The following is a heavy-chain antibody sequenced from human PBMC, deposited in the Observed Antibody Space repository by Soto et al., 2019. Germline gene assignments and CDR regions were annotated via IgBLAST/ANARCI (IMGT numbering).Heavy chain of an antibody. V-gene: IGHV4-31*03. Sequence: QVQLQESGPGLVKPSQTLTLTCTVSGGSISSGGFYWSWIRQHPGKGLEWIGHISDSGSSYHNPSLESRVTISVDTSKNQFSLKLSAVTAADTAVYFCARTTFYDIFTAYYSLFDYWGQGTLVTVSS. CDR2: ISDSGSS. D-gene: IGHD3-9*01. CDR3: ARTTFYDIFTAYYSLFDY. J-gene: IGHJ4*02. CDR1: GGSISSGGFY.